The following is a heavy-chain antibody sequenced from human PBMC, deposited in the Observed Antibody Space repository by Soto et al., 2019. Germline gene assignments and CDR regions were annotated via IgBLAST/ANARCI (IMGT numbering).Heavy chain of an antibody. CDR2: IYWDDDV. CDR1: GFSLTTSGVD. D-gene: IGHD2-15*01. J-gene: IGHJ3*02. CDR3: ALRRLTAVVGAFDI. V-gene: IGHV2-5*02. Sequence: QITLKESGPTLVKPTQTLTLACTLSGFSLTTSGVDVGWIRQPPGKALEWLALIYWDDDVRYSPSLKTRLNITKDTSKNHVVLALTNMDPVDTATYYCALRRLTAVVGAFDIWGQGTMVTVSS.